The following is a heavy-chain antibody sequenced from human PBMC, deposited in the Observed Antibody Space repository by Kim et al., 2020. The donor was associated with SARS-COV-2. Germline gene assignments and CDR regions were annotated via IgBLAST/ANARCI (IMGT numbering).Heavy chain of an antibody. D-gene: IGHD3-3*01. Sequence: GGSLRLSCAASGFTFSSYSMNWVRQAPGKGLEWVSSISSSSSYIYYADSVKGRFTISRDNAKNSLYLQMNSLRAEDTAVYYCARDSESYDFWSGYTDYWGQGTLVTVSS. CDR3: ARDSESYDFWSGYTDY. CDR2: ISSSSSYI. V-gene: IGHV3-21*01. J-gene: IGHJ4*02. CDR1: GFTFSSYS.